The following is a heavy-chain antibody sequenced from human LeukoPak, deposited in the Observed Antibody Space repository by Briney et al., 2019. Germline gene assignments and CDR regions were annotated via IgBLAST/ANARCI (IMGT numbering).Heavy chain of an antibody. CDR3: ARSGVFTGYDAFDI. D-gene: IGHD6-13*01. Sequence: SETLSLTCTVSGGSICSYYWSWIRQPPGKGLEWIGYTYYSGSTNYNPSLKSRVTISVDTSRNQYSLKLSSVTAADTAVYYCARSGVFTGYDAFDIWGQGTRVTVSS. V-gene: IGHV4-59*08. CDR1: GGSICSYY. CDR2: TYYSGST. J-gene: IGHJ3*02.